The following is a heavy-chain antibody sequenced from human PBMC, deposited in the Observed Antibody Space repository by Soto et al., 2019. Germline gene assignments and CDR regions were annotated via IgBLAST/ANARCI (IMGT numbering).Heavy chain of an antibody. CDR2: IDTSGSST. Sequence: XVSLRLSCEASGFIFTNFWTHGVRQVPGKGLVWVSRIDTSGSSTSYADSVKGRFTISRDNAKNTVSLQMNSLRAEDTGVYYCAKDSWYFDLWSQGSLVTVSS. V-gene: IGHV3-74*01. J-gene: IGHJ4*02. CDR1: GFIFTNFW. CDR3: AKDSWYFDL. D-gene: IGHD6-13*01.